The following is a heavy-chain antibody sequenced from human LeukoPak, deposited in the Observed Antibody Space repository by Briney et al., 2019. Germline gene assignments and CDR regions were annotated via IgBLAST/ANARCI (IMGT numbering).Heavy chain of an antibody. Sequence: PGGSLRLSCAASGFTFSSYGMLWVRQAPGKGLEWVAFIRYDGSNKYYADSVKGRFTISRDNSKNTLYLQMNSLRAEDTAVYYCARDYYYGSGSYYWDYYYYYMDVWGKGTTVTISS. CDR1: GFTFSSYG. V-gene: IGHV3-30*02. CDR2: IRYDGSNK. CDR3: ARDYYYGSGSYYWDYYYYYMDV. D-gene: IGHD3-10*01. J-gene: IGHJ6*03.